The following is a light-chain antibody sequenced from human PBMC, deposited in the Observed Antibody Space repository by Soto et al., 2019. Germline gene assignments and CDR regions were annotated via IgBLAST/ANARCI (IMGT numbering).Light chain of an antibody. CDR3: QQYHDFPST. CDR2: AAS. CDR1: QGISNF. J-gene: IGKJ1*01. V-gene: IGKV1D-8*01. Sequence: VIWMTQSPSLLSASTGDRVTISCRMSQGISNFLAWYQQNPGKAPELLIYAASTLQTGVPSRFSGSGFGTDFPLTISRLQSEDFATYYCQQYHDFPSTFGQGTKVEIK.